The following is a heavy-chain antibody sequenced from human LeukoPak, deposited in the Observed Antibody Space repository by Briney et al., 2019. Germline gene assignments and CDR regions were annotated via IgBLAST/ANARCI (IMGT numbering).Heavy chain of an antibody. CDR1: GDSVSSNSAA. D-gene: IGHD3-10*01. V-gene: IGHV6-1*01. Sequence: SQTLSLPCAISGDSVSSNSAAWNWIRQSPSRGLEWLGRTYYRSKWYNDYAVSVKSRITINPDTSKNQFSLQLYSVTPEDTAVYYCARAQGITMVRGVRSNYGMDVWGQGTTVTVSS. CDR3: ARAQGITMVRGVRSNYGMDV. J-gene: IGHJ6*02. CDR2: TYYRSKWYN.